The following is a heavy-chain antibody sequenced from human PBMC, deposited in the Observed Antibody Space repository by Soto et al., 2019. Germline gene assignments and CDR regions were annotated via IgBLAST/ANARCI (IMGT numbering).Heavy chain of an antibody. J-gene: IGHJ6*02. D-gene: IGHD3-10*01. CDR1: GGSISSYY. V-gene: IGHV4-59*01. CDR2: IYYSGST. Sequence: SETLSLTCTVSGGSISSYYWSWIRQPPGKGLEWIGYIYYSGSTNYNPSLKSRVTISVDTSKNQFSLKLSSVTAADTAVYYCARDRITMVRGQYYYYYYGMDVWGQGTTVTVSS. CDR3: ARDRITMVRGQYYYYYYGMDV.